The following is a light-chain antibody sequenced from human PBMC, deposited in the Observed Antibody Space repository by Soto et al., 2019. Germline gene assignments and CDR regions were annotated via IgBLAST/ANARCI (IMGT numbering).Light chain of an antibody. CDR1: QSVSSN. J-gene: IGKJ1*01. V-gene: IGKV3-20*01. CDR3: QQYGRP. CDR2: GAS. Sequence: EIVMTQSPATLSVSPGERATLSCRVSQSVSSNLAWYQQKPGQAPRLLIHGASSRATGIPDRFSGSGSGTDFTLTISRLEPEDFAVYYCQQYGRPFGQGTKVDI.